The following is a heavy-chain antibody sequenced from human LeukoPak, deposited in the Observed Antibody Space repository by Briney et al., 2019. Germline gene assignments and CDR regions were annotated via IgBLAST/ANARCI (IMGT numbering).Heavy chain of an antibody. J-gene: IGHJ5*02. Sequence: GASVKVSGKVSGYTLTELSMHWVRQAPGKGLEWMGGFDPEDGETIYAQKFQGRVTMTEDTSTDTAYMELSSLRSEDTAVYYCATTDWNLNWFDPWGQGTLVTVSS. CDR2: FDPEDGET. V-gene: IGHV1-24*01. D-gene: IGHD1-1*01. CDR3: ATTDWNLNWFDP. CDR1: GYTLTELS.